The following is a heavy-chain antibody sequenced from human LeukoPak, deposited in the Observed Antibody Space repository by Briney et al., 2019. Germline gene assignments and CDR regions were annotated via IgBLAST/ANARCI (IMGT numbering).Heavy chain of an antibody. J-gene: IGHJ4*02. CDR2: IWYDGSNK. D-gene: IGHD2-8*01. Sequence: PGGSLRLSCAASGFTFSTYGMNWVRQAPGKGLEWVTLIWYDGSNKYYADSVKGRFTISRDNSKNTLYLQMNSLRAEDTAVYYCVRVSGYCTDGVCRFDYWGQGTLVTVSS. V-gene: IGHV3-33*01. CDR1: GFTFSTYG. CDR3: VRVSGYCTDGVCRFDY.